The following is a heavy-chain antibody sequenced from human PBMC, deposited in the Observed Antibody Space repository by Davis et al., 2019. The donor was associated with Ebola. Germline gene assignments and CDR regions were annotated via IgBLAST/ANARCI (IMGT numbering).Heavy chain of an antibody. CDR1: GFTFSSYA. Sequence: GESLKISCAASGFTFSSYAMHWVRQAPGKGLEWVAVISYDGSNKYYADSVKGRFTISRDNSKNTLYLQMNSLRAEDTAVYYCARVESTVVTYWDQGTLVTVSS. D-gene: IGHD4-23*01. J-gene: IGHJ4*02. CDR2: ISYDGSNK. CDR3: ARVESTVVTY. V-gene: IGHV3-30*07.